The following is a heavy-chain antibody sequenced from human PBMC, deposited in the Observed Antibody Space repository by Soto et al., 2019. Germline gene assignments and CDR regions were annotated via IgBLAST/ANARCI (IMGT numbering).Heavy chain of an antibody. J-gene: IGHJ4*02. D-gene: IGHD3-3*01. Sequence: QVQLVQSGAEVKKPGASVKVSCKASGYTFTSYGISWVRHAPGQGLEWMGWISAYNGNTNYAQKLQGRVTMTTDTSTSTAYMELRSLRSDDTAVYYCARDKDTITIFGVVPFDYWGQGTLVTVSS. CDR2: ISAYNGNT. CDR1: GYTFTSYG. V-gene: IGHV1-18*01. CDR3: ARDKDTITIFGVVPFDY.